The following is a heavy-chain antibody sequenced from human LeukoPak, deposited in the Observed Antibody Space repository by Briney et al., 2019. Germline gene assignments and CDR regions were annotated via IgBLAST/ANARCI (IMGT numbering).Heavy chain of an antibody. CDR3: AKWGDFDILTGYYVSDF. V-gene: IGHV3-23*01. J-gene: IGHJ4*02. CDR1: GFTFSNYA. D-gene: IGHD3-9*01. Sequence: GASLRLSCVASGFTFSNYAMSWVRQAPGKRLEWVSAVTGSGGGTYYADSVKGRFTISRDNSRNTLFLQMSSLRAEDTAIYYCAKWGDFDILTGYYVSDFWGQGTLVTVSS. CDR2: VTGSGGGT.